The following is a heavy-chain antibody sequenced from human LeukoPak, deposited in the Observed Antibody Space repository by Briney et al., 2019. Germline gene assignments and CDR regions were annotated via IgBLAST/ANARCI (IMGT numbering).Heavy chain of an antibody. CDR3: ARDGYSFGHDFDY. V-gene: IGHV3-74*01. CDR2: IKGDGSST. J-gene: IGHJ4*02. D-gene: IGHD5-18*01. Sequence: GGSLRLSCAASGFTFSSYWMHWVRHTPGKGLVWVSRIKGDGSSTSYADSVKGRFTISRDNAKNTLYLQMNSLRAEDTAVYYCARDGYSFGHDFDYWGQGTLVTVTS. CDR1: GFTFSSYW.